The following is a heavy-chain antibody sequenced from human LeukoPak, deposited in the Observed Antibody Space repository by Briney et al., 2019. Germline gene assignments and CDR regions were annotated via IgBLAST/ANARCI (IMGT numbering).Heavy chain of an antibody. CDR1: GGSISGHY. CDR2: IHYSGST. J-gene: IGHJ4*02. Sequence: KPSQTLSLTCSVSGGSISGHYWTWIRQPPGKGLEWIGQIHYSGSTEYNPSLKSRVTISVDRTKNHFSLKLTSVTAADTALYYCARVINWGGNQPFDYWGQGTLVTVSS. V-gene: IGHV4-59*11. CDR3: ARVINWGGNQPFDY. D-gene: IGHD3-16*01.